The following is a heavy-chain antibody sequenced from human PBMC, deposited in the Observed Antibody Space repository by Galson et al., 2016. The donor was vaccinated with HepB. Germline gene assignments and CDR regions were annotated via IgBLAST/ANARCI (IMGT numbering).Heavy chain of an antibody. CDR3: VKVVTTGDFFYYMDV. CDR2: ISSKGSST. Sequence: SLRLSCAASGFIFRTYAMHWVRQAPGKGLEYVSGISSKGSSTYYADSVKGRFSISRGNSKNTLYLQMSSLRAEDTAVYYCVKVVTTGDFFYYMDVWGKGTTVTVSS. J-gene: IGHJ6*03. CDR1: GFIFRTYA. D-gene: IGHD4-11*01. V-gene: IGHV3-64D*06.